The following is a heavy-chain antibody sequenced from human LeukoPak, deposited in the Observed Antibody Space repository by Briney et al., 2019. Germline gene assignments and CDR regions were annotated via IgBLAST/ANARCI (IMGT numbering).Heavy chain of an antibody. CDR2: ISSSSSTI. V-gene: IGHV3-48*01. J-gene: IGHJ4*02. CDR3: AKDLGY. Sequence: GGSLRLSCAASGFTFSSYSMNWVRQAPGKGLEWVSYISSSSSTIYYADSVKGRFTISRDNSKNTLYLQMNSLRAEDTAVYYCAKDLGYWGQGTLVTVSS. CDR1: GFTFSSYS.